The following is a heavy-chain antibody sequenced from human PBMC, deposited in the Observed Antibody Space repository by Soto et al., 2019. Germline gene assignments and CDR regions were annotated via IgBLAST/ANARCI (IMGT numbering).Heavy chain of an antibody. CDR3: ARDGEGYYDSGGTAIDS. V-gene: IGHV3-33*01. CDR1: GFIFSNYG. D-gene: IGHD3-22*01. Sequence: QVQLVESGGGVVQPGRSLRLSCAASGFIFSNYGMHWVRQAPGKGLEWVAVIWYDGSNNYYADSVKGRFTISRDNSKNTLYLQMSSLRAEDTAVYYCARDGEGYYDSGGTAIDSWGQGILVTVSS. J-gene: IGHJ4*02. CDR2: IWYDGSNN.